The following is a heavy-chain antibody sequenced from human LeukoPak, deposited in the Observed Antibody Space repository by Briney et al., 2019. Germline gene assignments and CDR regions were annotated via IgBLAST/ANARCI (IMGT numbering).Heavy chain of an antibody. CDR1: GYSISSGYY. V-gene: IGHV4-38-2*01. Sequence: PSETLSLTCGVSGYSISSGYYWGWIRQPPGKGLEWIGSIYHSGSSYFNPSLKSRVTISVDTSKNQFSLKLSSVIAADTAMYYCARSVDYSDSSSDLKPVDNWGQGTLVTVSS. D-gene: IGHD3-22*01. CDR3: ARSVDYSDSSSDLKPVDN. CDR2: IYHSGSS. J-gene: IGHJ4*02.